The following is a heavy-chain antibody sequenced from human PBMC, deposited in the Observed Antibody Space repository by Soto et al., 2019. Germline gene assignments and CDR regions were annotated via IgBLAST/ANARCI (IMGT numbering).Heavy chain of an antibody. Sequence: QVQLVQSGAEVKKPGASVKVSCKASGYTFTGYYMHWVRQAPGQGLEWMGWINPNSGGTNYAQKFQGWVTMTRDTSISTAYMELSRLRSDDTAVYYCARDRTNYYDSSGSMYYYYGMDVWGQGTTVTVSS. CDR1: GYTFTGYY. J-gene: IGHJ6*02. CDR2: INPNSGGT. CDR3: ARDRTNYYDSSGSMYYYYGMDV. D-gene: IGHD3-22*01. V-gene: IGHV1-2*04.